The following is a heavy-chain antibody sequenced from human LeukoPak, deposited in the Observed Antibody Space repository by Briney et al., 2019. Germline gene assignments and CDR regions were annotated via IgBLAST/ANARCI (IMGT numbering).Heavy chain of an antibody. D-gene: IGHD3-10*01. J-gene: IGHJ4*02. Sequence: GGSLRLSCAASGFTFSSYGMHWVRQAPGKGLEWVAVIYSGGSTYYADSVKGRFTISRHNSKNTLYLQMNSLRAEDTAVYYCAREDRYGSGSFDYWGQGTLVTVSS. CDR1: GFTFSSYG. V-gene: IGHV3-NL1*01. CDR3: AREDRYGSGSFDY. CDR2: IYSGGST.